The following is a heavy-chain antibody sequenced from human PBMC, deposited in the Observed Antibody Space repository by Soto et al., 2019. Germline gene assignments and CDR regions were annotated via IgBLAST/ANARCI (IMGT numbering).Heavy chain of an antibody. J-gene: IGHJ4*02. CDR1: GFTFSSYG. CDR3: AKDRYYYDSSGLDY. D-gene: IGHD3-22*01. Sequence: GGSLRLSCAASGFTFSSYGIHWVRQAPGKGLEWVAVISYDGSNKYYADSVKGRFTISRDNSKNTLYLQMNSLRAEDTAVYYCAKDRYYYDSSGLDYWGQGTLVTVSS. V-gene: IGHV3-30*18. CDR2: ISYDGSNK.